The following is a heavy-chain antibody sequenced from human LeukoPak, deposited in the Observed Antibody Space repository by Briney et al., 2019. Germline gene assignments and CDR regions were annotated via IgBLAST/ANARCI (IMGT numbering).Heavy chain of an antibody. CDR1: GFTFSYYW. CDR3: ARDIS. CDR2: IKEDGSEK. J-gene: IGHJ5*02. Sequence: GGSLRLSCAASGFTFSYYWMSWVRQGPGKGLEWVANIKEDGSEKYYGDSVKGRFTISRDNAKNSLYLQVNSLRAEDTAIYYCARDISWGQGILVTVSS. V-gene: IGHV3-7*03.